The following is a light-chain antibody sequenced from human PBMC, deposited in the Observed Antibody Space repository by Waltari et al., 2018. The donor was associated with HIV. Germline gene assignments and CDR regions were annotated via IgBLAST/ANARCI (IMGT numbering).Light chain of an antibody. CDR1: QSVSTY. CDR2: AAS. CDR3: QESHSSSLT. V-gene: IGKV1-39*01. J-gene: IGKJ4*01. Sequence: RVTITCRASQSVSTYLNWYQYKPGKAPKLLIYAASSLQSGVPSRFSGSGSGTDFTLTISSLQRDDSATYYCQESHSSSLTFGGGTGVEI.